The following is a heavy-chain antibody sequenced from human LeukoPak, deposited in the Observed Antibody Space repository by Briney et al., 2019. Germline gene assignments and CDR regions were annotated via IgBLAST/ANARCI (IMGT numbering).Heavy chain of an antibody. V-gene: IGHV4-59*01. CDR1: GGSISSYY. D-gene: IGHD1-26*01. Sequence: SETLSLTCTVSGGSISSYYWSWIRQPPGKGLEWIGYIYYSGSTNYNPSLKSRVTISVDTSKNQFSLKLSSVTAADTAVYYCAGHSGSTRYFDYWGQGTLVTASS. CDR3: AGHSGSTRYFDY. J-gene: IGHJ4*02. CDR2: IYYSGST.